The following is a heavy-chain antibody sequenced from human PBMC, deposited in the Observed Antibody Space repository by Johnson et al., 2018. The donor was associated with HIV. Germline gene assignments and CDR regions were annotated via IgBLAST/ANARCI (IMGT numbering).Heavy chain of an antibody. D-gene: IGHD4-23*01. V-gene: IGHV3-13*01. CDR3: AKEGDCGGNPRTLGGAFDI. Sequence: VQLVESGGGLVQPGGSLRVSCAISGFTFSTYDMHWVRQATGKGLEWVSGIGTVGDTYYPGSVKGRFTISRENAKNSLFLQVNSLRAEDTALYYCAKEGDCGGNPRTLGGAFDIWGQGTMVTVSS. CDR1: GFTFSTYD. CDR2: IGTVGDT. J-gene: IGHJ3*02.